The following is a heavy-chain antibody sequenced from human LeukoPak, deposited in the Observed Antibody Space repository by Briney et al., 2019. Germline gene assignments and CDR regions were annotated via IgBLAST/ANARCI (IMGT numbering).Heavy chain of an antibody. CDR2: ISWNSGSI. CDR3: ARGGYSYGCNY. Sequence: GRSLRLSCAASGFTFDDYAMHWVRQAPGKGLEWVSGISWNSGSIGYADSVKGRFTISRDNAKNSLYLQMNSLRAEDTAVYYCARGGYSYGCNYWGQGTLVTVSS. CDR1: GFTFDDYA. J-gene: IGHJ4*02. V-gene: IGHV3-9*01. D-gene: IGHD5-18*01.